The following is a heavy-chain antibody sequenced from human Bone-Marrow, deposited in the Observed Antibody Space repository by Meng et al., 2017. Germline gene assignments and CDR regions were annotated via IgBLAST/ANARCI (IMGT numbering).Heavy chain of an antibody. J-gene: IGHJ5*02. CDR2: ISYDGSNK. V-gene: IGHV3-30*04. Sequence: GGSLRLSCAASGFTFSSYAMHWVRQAPGKGLEWVAVISYDGSNKYYADSVKGRFTISRDNSKNTQYLQMNILRAEDTAVYYCARVLPSLAAAGPFDLWGQGTLVTVSS. D-gene: IGHD6-13*01. CDR1: GFTFSSYA. CDR3: ARVLPSLAAAGPFDL.